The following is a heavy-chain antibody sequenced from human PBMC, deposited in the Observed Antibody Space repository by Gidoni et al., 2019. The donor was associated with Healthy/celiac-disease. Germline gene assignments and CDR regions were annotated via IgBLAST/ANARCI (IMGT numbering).Heavy chain of an antibody. CDR1: GFTFSSYA. D-gene: IGHD1-26*01. V-gene: IGHV3-23*01. CDR2: ISGSGGST. J-gene: IGHJ4*02. CDR3: VKSMVVGARYDY. Sequence: EVQLLESGGGLVQPGGSLRLSCSSSGFTFSSYAMRWVRQAPGKGLEWVSAISGSGGSTYYADSVKGRFTISRDNSKNTLYLQMNSLRAEDTAVYYCVKSMVVGARYDYWGQGTLVTVSS.